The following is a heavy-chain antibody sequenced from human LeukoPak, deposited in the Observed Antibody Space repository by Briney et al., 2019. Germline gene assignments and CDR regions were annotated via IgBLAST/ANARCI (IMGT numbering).Heavy chain of an antibody. J-gene: IGHJ1*01. CDR3: ARVYWELLPMGYFQH. Sequence: ASVTVSCKSSGYTFTSYGISWVRQAPGQGLEWVGWVSGFNGNTNYAQKFQGRVTMTTDTSASTVYMELSSLRSEDTAVYYCARVYWELLPMGYFQHWGQGTLVTVSS. D-gene: IGHD1-26*01. CDR2: VSGFNGNT. CDR1: GYTFTSYG. V-gene: IGHV1-18*01.